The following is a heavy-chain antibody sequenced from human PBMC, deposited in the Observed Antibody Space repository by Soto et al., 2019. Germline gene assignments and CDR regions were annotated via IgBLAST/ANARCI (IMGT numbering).Heavy chain of an antibody. CDR1: GFTFSAYA. CDR2: ISRDGGAT. D-gene: IGHD3-9*01. CDR3: AKVSILTESYHYYAMDV. Sequence: VQLVESGGGLIQPGGALRLSCAASGFTFSAYAMSWVRQAPGKGLEWVSGISRDGGATDYADSVKGRLTISRDNAKNTLFLQKNSLRSEDTAIYYCAKVSILTESYHYYAMDVWGQGTTVTVSS. V-gene: IGHV3-23*04. J-gene: IGHJ6*02.